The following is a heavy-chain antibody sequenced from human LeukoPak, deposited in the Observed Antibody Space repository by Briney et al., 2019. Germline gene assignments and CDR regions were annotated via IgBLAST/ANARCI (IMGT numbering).Heavy chain of an antibody. V-gene: IGHV3-30*02. CDR1: GFTFSSYG. CDR3: ARDVRGWYNY. D-gene: IGHD6-19*01. Sequence: GGSLRLSCAASGFTFSSYGMHWVRQAPGKGLEWVAFIRYDGSNKYYADSVKGRFTISRDNAKNSLYLQMNSLRAEDTAVYYCARDVRGWYNYWGQGTLVTVSS. CDR2: IRYDGSNK. J-gene: IGHJ4*02.